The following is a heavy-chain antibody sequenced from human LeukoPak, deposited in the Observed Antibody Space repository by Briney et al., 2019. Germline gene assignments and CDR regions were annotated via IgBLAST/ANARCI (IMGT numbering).Heavy chain of an antibody. J-gene: IGHJ4*02. CDR1: GASIRSYY. CDR3: ARDARSYDSSGYYFFDF. Sequence: SETLSLTCTVSGASIRSYYWNWLRQPPGKGLEWIGYINYSGSTNFNPSLKSRATISMDTSKHHFSLKLSSVTAADTAVYYCARDARSYDSSGYYFFDFWGQGTLVTVSS. V-gene: IGHV4-59*01. CDR2: INYSGST. D-gene: IGHD3-22*01.